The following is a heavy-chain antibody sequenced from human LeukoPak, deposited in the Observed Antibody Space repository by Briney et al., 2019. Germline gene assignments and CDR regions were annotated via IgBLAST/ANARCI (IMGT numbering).Heavy chain of an antibody. D-gene: IGHD5-18*01. Sequence: KTSETLSLTCTVSGGSISGYYWSWIRQPPGKGLEWIAYIYYSGSTNYNPSLKSRVTISVDTSKNQFSLKLSSVTAADTAVYYCARDGGGYSYGPGYYYYYGMDVWGQGTTVTVSS. V-gene: IGHV4-59*12. CDR1: GGSISGYY. CDR3: ARDGGGYSYGPGYYYYYGMDV. J-gene: IGHJ6*02. CDR2: IYYSGST.